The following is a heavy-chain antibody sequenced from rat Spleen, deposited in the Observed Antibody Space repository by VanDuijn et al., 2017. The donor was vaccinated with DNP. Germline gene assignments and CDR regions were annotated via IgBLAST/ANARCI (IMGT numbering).Heavy chain of an antibody. J-gene: IGHJ2*01. V-gene: IGHV3-1*01. D-gene: IGHD1-7*01. CDR1: GYSITINF. CDR3: ARWTRYFDY. CDR2: ISYSGST. Sequence: EVQLQESGSGLVKPSQSLSLTCSVTGYSITINFWGWIRKFPVNKMEYIGHISYSGSTNYNPSHKSRISITRDTSKNHFFLQLNSVTTEDTATYYCARWTRYFDYWGQGVMVTVSS.